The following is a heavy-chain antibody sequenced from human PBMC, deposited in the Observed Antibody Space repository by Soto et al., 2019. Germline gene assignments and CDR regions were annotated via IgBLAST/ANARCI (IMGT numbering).Heavy chain of an antibody. Sequence: ASVKVSCKVSGYTLTELSMHWVRQAPGKGLEWMGGFDPEDGETIYAQKFQGKVTMTEDTSTDTAYMELSSLRSEDTAVYYCATGLTGTTYLWDYWGQGTLVTVSS. D-gene: IGHD1-20*01. J-gene: IGHJ4*02. V-gene: IGHV1-24*01. CDR1: GYTLTELS. CDR3: ATGLTGTTYLWDY. CDR2: FDPEDGET.